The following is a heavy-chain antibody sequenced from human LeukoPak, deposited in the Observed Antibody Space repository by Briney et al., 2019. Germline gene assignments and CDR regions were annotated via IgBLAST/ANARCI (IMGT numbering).Heavy chain of an antibody. CDR1: GFTFSSYA. Sequence: GGSLRLSCAASGFTFSSYAMHWVRQAPGKGLEWVAVISYDGSNKYYADSVKGRFTISRDNSKNTLYLQINSLRAEDTAVYYCARDRSPYSGYGDLVGYWGQGTLVTVSS. CDR3: ARDRSPYSGYGDLVGY. J-gene: IGHJ4*02. D-gene: IGHD4-17*01. CDR2: ISYDGSNK. V-gene: IGHV3-30-3*01.